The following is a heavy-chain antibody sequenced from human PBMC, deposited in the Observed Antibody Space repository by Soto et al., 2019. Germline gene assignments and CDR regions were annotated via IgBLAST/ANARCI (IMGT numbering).Heavy chain of an antibody. CDR3: AMVDNYVTPTPQDV. J-gene: IGHJ6*02. V-gene: IGHV1-18*01. Sequence: QVQLVQSGDEVRKPGSSVKVSCKASGYIFVNYGIASVRQAPGQGLGWMGWISPYSGNTHYASKVKGRITMTTDTATITAYMDLGRLTSDDTAVYYCAMVDNYVTPTPQDVWGQGTTVTVSS. D-gene: IGHD3-16*01. CDR2: ISPYSGNT. CDR1: GYIFVNYG.